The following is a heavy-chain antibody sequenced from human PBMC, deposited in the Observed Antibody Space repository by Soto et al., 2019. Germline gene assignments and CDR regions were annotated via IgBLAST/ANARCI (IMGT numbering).Heavy chain of an antibody. Sequence: PGGSLRLSCAASGFTFSNYAMHWVRQGPGKVLEWVAIISYDGSNKYYADSVKGRFTISRDNSKSTLYLQVNSLRAEDTSIYYCAKEIAEPGTVIDYWGQGTLVTVSS. CDR1: GFTFSNYA. CDR3: AKEIAEPGTVIDY. V-gene: IGHV3-30*18. J-gene: IGHJ4*02. CDR2: ISYDGSNK. D-gene: IGHD2-21*01.